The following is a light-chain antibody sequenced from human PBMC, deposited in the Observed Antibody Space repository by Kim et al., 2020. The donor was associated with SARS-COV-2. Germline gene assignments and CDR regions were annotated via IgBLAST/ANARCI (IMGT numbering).Light chain of an antibody. J-gene: IGLJ3*02. CDR1: SGHSSYI. CDR3: ETWDTNTRV. Sequence: PVLTQSSSASASLGSSVKLTCTLSSGHSSYIIAWHQQQPGKGPRYLMKLEGSGSYNTGGGVPDRFSGSSSGADRYLTISNLQSEDEADYYCETWDTNTRVFGGGTQLTVL. CDR2: LEGSGSY. V-gene: IGLV4-60*03.